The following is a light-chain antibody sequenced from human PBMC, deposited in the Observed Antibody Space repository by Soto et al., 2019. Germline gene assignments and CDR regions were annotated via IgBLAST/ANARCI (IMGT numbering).Light chain of an antibody. J-gene: IGKJ2*01. Sequence: EIVMTQSPATLSVSPGERATLSCRASQSVSSNLAWYQQQPGQAPRLLIYGASSRATGIPDRFSGSGSGTDFTLTISRLEPEDFAVYYCQQYGSSPYTFGQGTKVDIK. CDR3: QQYGSSPYT. CDR2: GAS. CDR1: QSVSSN. V-gene: IGKV3-20*01.